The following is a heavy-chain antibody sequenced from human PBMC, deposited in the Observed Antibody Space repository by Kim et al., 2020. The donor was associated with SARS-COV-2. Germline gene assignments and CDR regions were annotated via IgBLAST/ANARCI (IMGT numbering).Heavy chain of an antibody. J-gene: IGHJ4*02. CDR1: GGSISSGGYY. Sequence: SETLSLTCTVSGGSISSGGYYWSWIRQHPGKGLEWIGYIYYSGSTYYNPSLKSRVTISVDTSKNQFSLKLSSVTAADTAVYYCARDWTPSPRFFGVIRDWGQGTLVTVSS. D-gene: IGHD3-3*01. CDR2: IYYSGST. V-gene: IGHV4-31*03. CDR3: ARDWTPSPRFFGVIRD.